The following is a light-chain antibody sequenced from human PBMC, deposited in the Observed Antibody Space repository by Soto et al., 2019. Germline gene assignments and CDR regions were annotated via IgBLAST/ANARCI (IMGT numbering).Light chain of an antibody. J-gene: IGKJ3*01. CDR2: AAY. CDR1: QGISNW. CDR3: QQGNSFPFT. Sequence: DIQMNQSPSPVAASVGDRVSITCRASQGISNWLAWYQQKPGRAPKLLIYAAYSLQSGVSSRFSGSGSGTDFTLTISSLQPEDFATYYCQQGNSFPFTFGPGTKVEI. V-gene: IGKV1D-12*01.